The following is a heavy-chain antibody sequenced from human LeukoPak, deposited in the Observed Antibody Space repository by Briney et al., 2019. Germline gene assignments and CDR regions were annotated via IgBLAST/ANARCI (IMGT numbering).Heavy chain of an antibody. CDR1: GYTFTSYY. D-gene: IGHD3-10*02. CDR2: INPSGGST. J-gene: IGHJ1*01. CDR3: ARGVFGELEKLMFQH. V-gene: IGHV1-46*01. Sequence: GASVKVSCKASGYTFTSYYIHWVRQAPGQGLEWMAIINPSGGSTSYPQKFQDRVTMTRDTSTSTVYMELSSLKSDDTAIYYCARGVFGELEKLMFQHWGQGTLVTVSS.